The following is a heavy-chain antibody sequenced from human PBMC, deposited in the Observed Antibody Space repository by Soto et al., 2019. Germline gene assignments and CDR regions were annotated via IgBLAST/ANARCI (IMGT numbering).Heavy chain of an antibody. CDR3: ARSPRSRERAPDAFDI. Sequence: SVKVSCKASGGTFSSYAISWVRQAPGQGFEWMGGIIPIFGTANYAQKFQGRVTITADESTSTAYMELSSLRSEDTAVYYCARSPRSRERAPDAFDIWGQGTMVTVS. V-gene: IGHV1-69*13. CDR2: IIPIFGTA. J-gene: IGHJ3*02. CDR1: GGTFSSYA.